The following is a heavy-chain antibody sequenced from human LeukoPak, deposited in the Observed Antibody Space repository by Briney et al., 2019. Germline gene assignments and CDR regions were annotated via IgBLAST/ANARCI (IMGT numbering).Heavy chain of an antibody. V-gene: IGHV1-24*01. J-gene: IGHJ4*02. CDR1: GYTLTELS. CDR2: FDPEDGET. CDR3: ATDLDGYSYGAFDY. D-gene: IGHD5-18*01. Sequence: GASVKVSCKVSGYTLTELSMHWVRQAPGKGLEWMGGFDPEDGETIYAQKFQGRVTMTEDTSTDTAYMELSSLRSEDTAVYCCATDLDGYSYGAFDYWGQGTLVTVSS.